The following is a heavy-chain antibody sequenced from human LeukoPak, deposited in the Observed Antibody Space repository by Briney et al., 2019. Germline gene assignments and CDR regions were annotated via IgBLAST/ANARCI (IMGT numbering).Heavy chain of an antibody. V-gene: IGHV3-23*03. D-gene: IGHD2-8*01. Sequence: GGSLRLSCVGSGFFLTSYATSWVRLTPGKGLQWVAGMYADGSVTQYEDAVKGRFTISRDTSKNTLYLQMNSLRDDDTALYYCVKDMTYGVGKWEFDLWGQGTPVTVSS. CDR1: GFFLTSYA. CDR3: VKDMTYGVGKWEFDL. J-gene: IGHJ5*02. CDR2: MYADGSVT.